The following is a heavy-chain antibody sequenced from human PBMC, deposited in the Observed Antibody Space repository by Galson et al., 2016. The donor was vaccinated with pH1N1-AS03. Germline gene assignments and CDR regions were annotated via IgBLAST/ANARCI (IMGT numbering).Heavy chain of an antibody. Sequence: PALVKPTQTLTLTCTVSGFSLSTGGMRVSWIRQPPGKALEWLGRFDWDDGTFYSTSLKTRLIISKDTSKSQVVLTMTNMDPVDTGTYYCARTLNYNTGLDVWGPGATVTVSS. CDR2: FDWDDGT. CDR3: ARTLNYNTGLDV. D-gene: IGHD5-24*01. CDR1: GFSLSTGGMR. J-gene: IGHJ6*02. V-gene: IGHV2-70*04.